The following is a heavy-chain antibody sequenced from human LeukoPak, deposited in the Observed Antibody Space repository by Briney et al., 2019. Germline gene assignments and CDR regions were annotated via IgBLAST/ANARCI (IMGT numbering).Heavy chain of an antibody. Sequence: ASVKVSCKASGFTFIDYYMHWVRQAPGQGLEWMGWINLNSGATNSVQNLQGRVTMTRDTSISTAYMELSRLRSDDTAIYYCARIRTCITTSCHFDYWGQGTLVTVSS. J-gene: IGHJ4*02. CDR1: GFTFIDYY. D-gene: IGHD2-2*01. CDR3: ARIRTCITTSCHFDY. V-gene: IGHV1-2*02. CDR2: INLNSGAT.